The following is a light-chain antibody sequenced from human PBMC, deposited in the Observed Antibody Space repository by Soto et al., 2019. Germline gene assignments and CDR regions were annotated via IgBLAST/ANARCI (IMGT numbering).Light chain of an antibody. CDR3: QSADSSGISVV. V-gene: IGLV3-25*03. CDR2: KDS. J-gene: IGLJ2*01. Sequence: SYELAQPPSVSVSPGQTARITCSGDALPKQYAYWYQQKPGQAPVLVIYKDSERPSGIPERFSGSSSGTTVTLTISGVQAEDEADYYCQSADSSGISVVSGGGTKLTVL. CDR1: ALPKQY.